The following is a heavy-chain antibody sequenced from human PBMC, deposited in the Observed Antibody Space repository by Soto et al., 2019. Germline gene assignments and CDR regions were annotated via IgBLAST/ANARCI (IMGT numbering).Heavy chain of an antibody. CDR2: ISYDGSNK. CDR3: ASMDARLRYFGWPLDY. V-gene: IGHV3-30-3*01. J-gene: IGHJ4*02. CDR1: GFTFSSYA. Sequence: QVQLVESGGGVVQPGRSLRLSCAASGFTFSSYAMHWVRQAPGKGLEWVAVISYDGSNKYYADSVKGRFTISRDNSKNTLYLQMNSLRAEDTAVYYCASMDARLRYFGWPLDYWGQGTLVTVSS. D-gene: IGHD3-9*01.